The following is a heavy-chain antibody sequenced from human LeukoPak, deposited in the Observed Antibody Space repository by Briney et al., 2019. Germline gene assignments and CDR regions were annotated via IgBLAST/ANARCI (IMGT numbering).Heavy chain of an antibody. J-gene: IGHJ4*02. CDR3: AKRGVVIRVILVGFHKEAYYFDS. D-gene: IGHD3-22*01. CDR2: ISDSGGRT. CDR1: GGSISSYY. Sequence: ETLSLTCTVSGGSISSYYWSWVRQAPGKGLEWVAGISDSGGRTKYADSVKGRFTISRDNSKNTLYLQMNSLRAEDTAVYFCAKRGVVIRVILVGFHKEAYYFDSWGQGALVTVSS. V-gene: IGHV3-23*01.